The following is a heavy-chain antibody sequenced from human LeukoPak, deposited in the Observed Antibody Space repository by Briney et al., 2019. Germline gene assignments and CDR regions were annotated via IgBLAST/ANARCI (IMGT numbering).Heavy chain of an antibody. V-gene: IGHV4-30-4*08. CDR3: ARVSVRRRFLDY. Sequence: PSQTLSLTCTVSGGTISSGDYYWSWIRQPPGKGLEWIGYIYYSGTTYYNPSLESRVTISVDTSKNQFSLKLSSATAADTAVCYCARVSVRRRFLDYWGQGTLVTVSS. J-gene: IGHJ4*02. CDR1: GGTISSGDYY. CDR2: IYYSGTT. D-gene: IGHD3-16*01.